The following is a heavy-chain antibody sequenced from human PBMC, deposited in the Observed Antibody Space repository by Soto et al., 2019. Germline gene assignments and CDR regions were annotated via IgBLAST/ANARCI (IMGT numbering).Heavy chain of an antibody. J-gene: IGHJ3*02. CDR3: ARQYYDSSGPYQAFDI. CDR2: IYPGDSDT. CDR1: GYSFTSYW. V-gene: IGHV5-51*01. D-gene: IGHD3-22*01. Sequence: PGESLKISGKGSGYSFTSYWIGWVRQMPGKGLEWMGIIYPGDSDTRYSPSFQGQVTISADKSISTAYLQWSSLKASDTAMYYCARQYYDSSGPYQAFDIWGQGTMVTVSS.